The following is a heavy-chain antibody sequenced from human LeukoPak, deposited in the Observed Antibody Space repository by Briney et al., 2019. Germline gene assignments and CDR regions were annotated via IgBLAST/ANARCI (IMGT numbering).Heavy chain of an antibody. CDR1: GFTFSIYS. J-gene: IGHJ4*02. CDR2: ITGNSNYI. D-gene: IGHD3-10*01. Sequence: PGGSLRLSCAASGFTFSIYSINWVRQAPGKGLEWVSFITGNSNYIYYADSMKGRFTISRDNAKNSLYLQMDSLRAEDTAVYYCARDGITMRILEYWGQGTLVTVSS. V-gene: IGHV3-21*01. CDR3: ARDGITMRILEY.